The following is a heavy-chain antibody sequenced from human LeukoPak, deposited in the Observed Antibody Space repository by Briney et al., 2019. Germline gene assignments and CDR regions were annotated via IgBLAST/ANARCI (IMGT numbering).Heavy chain of an antibody. D-gene: IGHD6-13*01. CDR2: IYYSGST. Sequence: PSETLSPTCTVSGGSISSYYWSWIRQPPGKGLEWIGYIYYSGSTNYNPSLKSRVTISVDTSKNQFSLKLSSVTAADTAVYYCARGYSSSPAFDIWGQGTMVTVSS. CDR3: ARGYSSSPAFDI. J-gene: IGHJ3*02. V-gene: IGHV4-59*08. CDR1: GGSISSYY.